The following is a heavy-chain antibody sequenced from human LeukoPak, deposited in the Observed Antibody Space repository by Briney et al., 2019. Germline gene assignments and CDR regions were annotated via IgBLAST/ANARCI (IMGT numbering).Heavy chain of an antibody. Sequence: GGSLRLSCAASGFTFSAYGMSWVRQSPRKGLEWVSGVSGADGITYYADSVKGRFTISKDNAKNTLYLQMNGLRAEDTAVYYCARELGVGVIGDAFDIWGQGTVVTVSS. CDR3: ARELGVGVIGDAFDI. CDR1: GFTFSAYG. CDR2: VSGADGIT. J-gene: IGHJ3*02. V-gene: IGHV3-23*01. D-gene: IGHD3-22*01.